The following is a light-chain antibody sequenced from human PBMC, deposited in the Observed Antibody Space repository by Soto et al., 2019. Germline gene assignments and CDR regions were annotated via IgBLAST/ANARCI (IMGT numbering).Light chain of an antibody. V-gene: IGKV3-15*01. J-gene: IGKJ4*01. CDR3: QQYNKWPLT. CDR2: GAF. Sequence: EIVMTQSPATRSVSQGERATLSCRASESVSSNLAWYKQKPGQAPRLLIYGAFTRATGVPARFSGSGSGTEFTLTISSLQSEDFAVFYCQQYNKWPLTFGGGTKVELK. CDR1: ESVSSN.